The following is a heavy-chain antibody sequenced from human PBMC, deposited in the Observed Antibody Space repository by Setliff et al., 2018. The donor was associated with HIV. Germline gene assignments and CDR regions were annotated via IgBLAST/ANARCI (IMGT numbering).Heavy chain of an antibody. D-gene: IGHD6-13*01. Sequence: GGSLRLSCSGSGFVFGTYALHWVRQAPGKGLQYISAITSDGNNTYYADSVKGRFTISRDNSKKTLFLQMDSLRIDDTAIYYCVKERWSTRYFDLWGRGSLGTVSS. CDR3: VKERWSTRYFDL. J-gene: IGHJ2*01. CDR2: ITSDGNNT. V-gene: IGHV3-64D*08. CDR1: GFVFGTYA.